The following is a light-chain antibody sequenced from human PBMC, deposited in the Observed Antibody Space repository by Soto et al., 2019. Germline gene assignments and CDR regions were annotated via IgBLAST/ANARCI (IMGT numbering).Light chain of an antibody. Sequence: QPVLTQAPSVSGTPGQRVTISCTGSSSNIGAGYDVHWYQQLPGAAPKLLIYVNNNRPSGVPDRFSGSKSATSASLAITGLQAEDEADYYCQSYDSSLSGVVFGGGTQLTVL. CDR3: QSYDSSLSGVV. CDR1: SSNIGAGYD. J-gene: IGLJ2*01. V-gene: IGLV1-40*01. CDR2: VNN.